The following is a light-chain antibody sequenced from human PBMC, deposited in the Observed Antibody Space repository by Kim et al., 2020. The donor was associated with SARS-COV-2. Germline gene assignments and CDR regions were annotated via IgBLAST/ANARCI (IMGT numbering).Light chain of an antibody. CDR1: RSNIGANYD. Sequence: VTIPCTGSRSNIGANYDVHGYQQLPGAAPKLLIYANINRPSGVPDRFSASKSGTSASLAITGLQAEDEADYYCQSFDISLSNSHWVFGGGTKLTVL. V-gene: IGLV1-40*01. CDR2: ANI. J-gene: IGLJ3*02. CDR3: QSFDISLSNSHWV.